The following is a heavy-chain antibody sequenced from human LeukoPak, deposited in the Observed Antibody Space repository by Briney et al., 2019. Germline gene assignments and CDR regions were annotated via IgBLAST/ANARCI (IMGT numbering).Heavy chain of an antibody. CDR2: IYSGGST. CDR1: GFTVSSIF. J-gene: IGHJ4*02. V-gene: IGHV3-53*01. CDR3: AREGRDTAGYFDY. D-gene: IGHD5-18*01. Sequence: GGSLRRSCAASGFTVSSIFMSWVRQAPGKGLEWVSVIYSGGSTYYADSVKGRFTISRDNSKNTLYLQMNSLRAEDTAVYYCAREGRDTAGYFDYWGQGSLVTVSS.